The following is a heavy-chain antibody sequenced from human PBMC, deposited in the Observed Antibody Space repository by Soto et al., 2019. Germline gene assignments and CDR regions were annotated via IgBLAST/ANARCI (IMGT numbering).Heavy chain of an antibody. CDR3: ASARLDYMDV. CDR1: GYTFTSYG. V-gene: IGHV1-18*01. J-gene: IGHJ6*03. Sequence: SCKASGYTFTSYGIGWVRQAPGQGLEWMGWISAYNGNTNYAQKLQGRVTMTTDTSTSTAYMELRSLRSDDTAVYYCASARLDYMDVWGKGTTVTVSS. CDR2: ISAYNGNT.